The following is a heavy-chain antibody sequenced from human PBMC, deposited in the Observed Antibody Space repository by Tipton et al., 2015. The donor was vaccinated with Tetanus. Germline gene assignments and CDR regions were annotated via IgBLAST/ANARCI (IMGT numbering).Heavy chain of an antibody. J-gene: IGHJ4*02. D-gene: IGHD6-19*01. CDR2: VYNSGGT. Sequence: TLSLTCTVSGGSINSGTYSWGWIRQPPGKGLEWIGSVYNSGGTYYNPSLKSRVTISLDTSKTHFYLNLSFVTAADTAVYYCARPIKQWLVPVDSWGQGTLVTVSS. V-gene: IGHV4-39*02. CDR1: GGSINSGTYS. CDR3: ARPIKQWLVPVDS.